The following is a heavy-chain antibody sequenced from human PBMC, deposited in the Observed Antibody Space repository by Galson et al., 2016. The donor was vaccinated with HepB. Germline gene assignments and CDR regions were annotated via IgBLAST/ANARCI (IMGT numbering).Heavy chain of an antibody. Sequence: PALVKPTQTLTLTCAFSGFSLTISAVGVGWVRQPPGKALKWLAVIYWNDEKRYRPSLKNRLTITKDTSKNQVVLVMTNMDVVDTATYFCAYRRGGSPRDWGQGTLVIVSS. J-gene: IGHJ4*02. V-gene: IGHV2-5*01. CDR3: AYRRGGSPRD. CDR1: GFSLTISAVG. D-gene: IGHD1-26*01. CDR2: IYWNDEK.